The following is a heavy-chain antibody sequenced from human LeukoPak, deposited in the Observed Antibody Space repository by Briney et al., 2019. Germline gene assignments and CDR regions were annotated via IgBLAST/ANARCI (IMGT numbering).Heavy chain of an antibody. CDR2: IKQDGSEK. Sequence: GGSLRLSCAASGFTFSSYWMSWVRQAPGKGLEWVANIKQDGSEKYYVDSVKGRFTTSRDNAKNSLYLQMNSLRAEDTAVYYCARGMIVVVAYYFDYWGQGTLVTVSS. V-gene: IGHV3-7*01. J-gene: IGHJ4*02. D-gene: IGHD2-15*01. CDR1: GFTFSSYW. CDR3: ARGMIVVVAYYFDY.